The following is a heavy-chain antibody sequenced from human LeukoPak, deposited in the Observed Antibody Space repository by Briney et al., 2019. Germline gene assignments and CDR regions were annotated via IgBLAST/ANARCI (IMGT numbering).Heavy chain of an antibody. D-gene: IGHD4-17*01. CDR2: ISYDGSNK. Sequence: GGSLRLSCAASGFTFSSYAMHWVRQAPGKGLEWVAVISYDGSNKYYADSVKGRFTISRDNSKNTLYLQMNSLRAEDTAVYYCAKEGYGERSFDPWGQGTLVTVSS. CDR1: GFTFSSYA. J-gene: IGHJ5*02. CDR3: AKEGYGERSFDP. V-gene: IGHV3-30-3*01.